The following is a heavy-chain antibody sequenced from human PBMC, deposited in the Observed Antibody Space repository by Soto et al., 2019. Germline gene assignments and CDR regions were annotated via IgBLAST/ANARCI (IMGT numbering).Heavy chain of an antibody. V-gene: IGHV3-23*01. CDR3: AKDGLRFLEWSNYFDY. CDR2: ISGSGGST. CDR1: GFTFSSYA. Sequence: GGSLRLSCAASGFTFSSYAMSWVRQAPGKGLEWVSAISGSGGSTYYADSVKGRFTISRDNSKNTLYLQMNSLRAEDTAVYYCAKDGLRFLEWSNYFDYWGQGTLVTVSS. J-gene: IGHJ4*02. D-gene: IGHD3-3*01.